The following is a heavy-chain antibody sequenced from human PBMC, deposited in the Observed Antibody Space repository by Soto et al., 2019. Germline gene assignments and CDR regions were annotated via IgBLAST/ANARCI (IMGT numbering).Heavy chain of an antibody. V-gene: IGHV2-5*02. CDR1: GFSLSSTRMA. Sequence: QITLKESGPTLVKPTQTLTLTCTFSGFSLSSTRMAVRWIRQPPGKALEWLALIYWDDDKRYSPFLKSRLTISKDTSKNQVVLTMSNMDPVDTARYYCAHIVVAGLGYYFDYWGHGTLVTVSS. CDR3: AHIVVAGLGYYFDY. D-gene: IGHD6-19*01. J-gene: IGHJ4*01. CDR2: IYWDDDK.